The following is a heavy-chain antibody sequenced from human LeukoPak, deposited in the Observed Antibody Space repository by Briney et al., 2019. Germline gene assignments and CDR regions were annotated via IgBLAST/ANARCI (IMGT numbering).Heavy chain of an antibody. CDR3: ARGGIAAASN. D-gene: IGHD6-13*01. J-gene: IGHJ4*02. CDR2: IYYSGST. V-gene: IGHV4-30-4*01. Sequence: SETLSLTCTVSGVSICSGDYYWSWLRQPPGKGLEWIGYIYYSGSTYYNPSLKSRTTISVDTSKNQFSLKLSSVTAADTAMYYCARGGIAAASNWGQGTLVTVSS. CDR1: GVSICSGDYY.